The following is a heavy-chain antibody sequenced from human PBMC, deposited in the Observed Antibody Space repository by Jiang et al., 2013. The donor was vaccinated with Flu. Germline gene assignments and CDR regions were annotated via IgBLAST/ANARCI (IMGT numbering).Heavy chain of an antibody. D-gene: IGHD3-3*01. J-gene: IGHJ4*02. CDR2: ISSSSSTI. Sequence: VQLLESGGGLVQPGGSLRLSCAASGFTFSSYSMNWVRQAPGKGLEWVSYISSSSSTIYYADSVKGRFTISRDNAKNSLYLQMNSLRDEDTAVYYCARVGDDFWSGYYEFDYWGQGTLVTVSS. CDR1: GFTFSSYS. V-gene: IGHV3-48*02. CDR3: ARVGDDFWSGYYEFDY.